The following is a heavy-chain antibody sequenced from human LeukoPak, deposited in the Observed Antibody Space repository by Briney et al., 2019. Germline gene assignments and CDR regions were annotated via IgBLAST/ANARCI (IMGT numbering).Heavy chain of an antibody. Sequence: SETLSLTCTVSGGSINNYYWSWIRQPPGKGLEWIGYIYYSGTTNYNPSLKSRVTISVDTSKNQFSLKLTSVTAADTAVYYCAREGIGGAFDIWGQGRMLTVS. CDR2: IYYSGTT. D-gene: IGHD2-15*01. CDR3: AREGIGGAFDI. V-gene: IGHV4-59*01. CDR1: GGSINNYY. J-gene: IGHJ3*02.